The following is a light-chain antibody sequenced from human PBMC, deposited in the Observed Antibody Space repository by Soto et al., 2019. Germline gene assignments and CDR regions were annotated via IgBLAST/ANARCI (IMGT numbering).Light chain of an antibody. CDR3: TSYAGTYSFFYV. CDR1: SSDVGAYNY. Sequence: QCVLTRPPSASGSPGQSVTISCTGTSSDVGAYNYVSWYQQLPGKAPKLIIYEVSKRPSGVPDRFSGSKSGNTASLTVSGLQAEDEADYYCTSYAGTYSFFYVFGTGTKVTVL. CDR2: EVS. J-gene: IGLJ1*01. V-gene: IGLV2-8*01.